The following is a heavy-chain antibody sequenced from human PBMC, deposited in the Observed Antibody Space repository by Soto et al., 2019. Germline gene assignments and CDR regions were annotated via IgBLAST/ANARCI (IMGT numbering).Heavy chain of an antibody. CDR2: ISASGGTT. CDR1: GFTFSNYA. CDR3: AKISDFSNNNIDY. Sequence: PGGSLRLSCAASGFTFSNYALTWVRQAPGKGLEWVSSISASGGTTYYPDSVKGRFIISRDNSKNTLSLQMNSLRAEDTAVYYGAKISDFSNNNIDYWGQGNLVTVSS. V-gene: IGHV3-23*01. J-gene: IGHJ4*02. D-gene: IGHD1-20*01.